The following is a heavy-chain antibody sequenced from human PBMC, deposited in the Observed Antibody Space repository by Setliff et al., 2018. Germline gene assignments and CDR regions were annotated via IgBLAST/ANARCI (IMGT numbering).Heavy chain of an antibody. J-gene: IGHJ3*02. Sequence: ASVKVSCKASGYTFSNYGISWVRQAPGQGLEWMGMINPGGGSTTYAQKFQGRVTMTRDTSTSTVYMELSSLRTEDTAVYYCARDLGIFGVVINAFDIWGQGTMVTVSS. CDR1: GYTFSNYG. CDR3: ARDLGIFGVVINAFDI. CDR2: INPGGGST. V-gene: IGHV1-46*01. D-gene: IGHD3-3*01.